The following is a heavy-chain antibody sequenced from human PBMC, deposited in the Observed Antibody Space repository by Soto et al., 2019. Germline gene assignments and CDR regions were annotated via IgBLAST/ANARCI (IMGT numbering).Heavy chain of an antibody. CDR1: GFTFSSYG. V-gene: IGHV3-33*01. CDR2: IWYDGSNK. J-gene: IGHJ4*02. D-gene: IGHD6-13*01. Sequence: PGGSLRLSCAASGFTFSSYGMHWVRQAPGKGLEWVAVIWYDGSNKYYADSVKGRFTISRDNSKNTLYLQMNSLRAEDTAVYYCARDEQLVPLDYWGQGTLVTVSS. CDR3: ARDEQLVPLDY.